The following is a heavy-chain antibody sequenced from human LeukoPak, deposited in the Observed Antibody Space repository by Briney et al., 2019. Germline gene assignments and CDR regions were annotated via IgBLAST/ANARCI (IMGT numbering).Heavy chain of an antibody. D-gene: IGHD6-19*01. CDR1: GGTFSSYA. CDR2: IIPILGIA. V-gene: IGHV1-69*04. J-gene: IGHJ6*02. Sequence: SVKVSCKASGGTFSSYAISWVRQAPGQGLEWMGRIIPILGIANYAQKFQGRVTITADKPTSTAYMELSSLRSEDTAVYYCARATNIAVAGPYYYYGMDVWGQGTTVTVSS. CDR3: ARATNIAVAGPYYYYGMDV.